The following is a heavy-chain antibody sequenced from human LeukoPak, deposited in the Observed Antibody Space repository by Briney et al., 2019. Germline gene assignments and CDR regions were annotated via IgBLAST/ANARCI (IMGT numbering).Heavy chain of an antibody. V-gene: IGHV1-24*01. J-gene: IGHJ4*02. CDR3: ATDGGDGYPYYFDY. CDR2: FDPEDGET. D-gene: IGHD5-24*01. CDR1: GYTLTELS. Sequence: ASVKVSCKVSGYTLTELSMHWVRQAPGKGLEWKGGFDPEDGETIYAQKFQGRVTMTEDTSTDTAYMELSSLRSEDTAVYYCATDGGDGYPYYFDYWGQGTLVTVSS.